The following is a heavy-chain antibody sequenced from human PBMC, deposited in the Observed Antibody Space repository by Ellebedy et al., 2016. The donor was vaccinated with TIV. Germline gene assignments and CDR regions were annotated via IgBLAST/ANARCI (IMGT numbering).Heavy chain of an antibody. CDR2: IKQDGSEK. J-gene: IGHJ4*02. Sequence: GESLKISCAASGFTFSSYWMSCVRQAPGKGLEWVANIKQDGSEKYYVDSVKGRFTISRDNAKNSLYLQMNSLRAEDTAVYYCARDVFRYGVIGHWGQGTLVTVSS. V-gene: IGHV3-7*01. CDR1: GFTFSSYW. CDR3: ARDVFRYGVIGH. D-gene: IGHD3-10*01.